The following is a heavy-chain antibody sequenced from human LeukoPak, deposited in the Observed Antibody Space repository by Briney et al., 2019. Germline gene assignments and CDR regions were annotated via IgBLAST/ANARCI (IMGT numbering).Heavy chain of an antibody. V-gene: IGHV3-30-3*01. D-gene: IGHD3-3*01. CDR1: GFTFSSYA. J-gene: IGHJ4*02. CDR2: ISYDGSNK. CDR3: ARGERAYDFWSGYSFFDY. Sequence: GGSLRLSCAASGFTFSSYAMHWVRQAPGKGLEWVAVISYDGSNKYYADSVKGRFTISRDNSKNTLYLQMNSLRAEDTAVYYCARGERAYDFWSGYSFFDYWGQGTLVTVSS.